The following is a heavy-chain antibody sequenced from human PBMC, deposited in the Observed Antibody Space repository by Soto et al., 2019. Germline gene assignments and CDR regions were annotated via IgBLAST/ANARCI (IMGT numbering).Heavy chain of an antibody. V-gene: IGHV1-8*01. J-gene: IGHJ4*02. D-gene: IGHD3-10*01. Sequence: QVQLVQSGAEVKKPGASVKVSCKASGYTCSSYDINWVRQATGQGLEWMGWMNPTNGDTAYAQKFQGRVTMTRSTSGTTARMELYSLRSEDTAVYYWAKVARRGSAIDLDYWGQGTLVTVSP. CDR1: GYTCSSYD. CDR2: MNPTNGDT. CDR3: AKVARRGSAIDLDY.